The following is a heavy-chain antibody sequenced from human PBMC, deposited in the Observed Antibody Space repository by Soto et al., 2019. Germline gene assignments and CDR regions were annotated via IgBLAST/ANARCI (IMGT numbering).Heavy chain of an antibody. Sequence: SVKASCKASGGTFSSYAISWVRQAPGQGLEWMGGIIPIFGTANYAQKFQGRVTITADESTSTAYMELSSLRSEDTAVYYCARADWNVRPQSLFDYWGQGTLVTVSS. D-gene: IGHD1-1*01. CDR2: IIPIFGTA. CDR3: ARADWNVRPQSLFDY. CDR1: GGTFSSYA. V-gene: IGHV1-69*13. J-gene: IGHJ4*02.